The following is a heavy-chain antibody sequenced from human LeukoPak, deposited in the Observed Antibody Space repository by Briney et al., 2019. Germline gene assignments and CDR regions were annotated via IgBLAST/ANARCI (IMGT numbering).Heavy chain of an antibody. CDR3: AREWPQWLVRPHFDY. Sequence: KPSETLSLTCTVSGGSISSSSYYWGWLRQPPGKGLEWIGSIYYSGSTYYNPSLKSRVTISVDTSKNQFSLKLSSVTAADTAVYYCAREWPQWLVRPHFDYWGQGTLVTVSS. D-gene: IGHD6-19*01. J-gene: IGHJ4*02. V-gene: IGHV4-39*07. CDR2: IYYSGST. CDR1: GGSISSSSYY.